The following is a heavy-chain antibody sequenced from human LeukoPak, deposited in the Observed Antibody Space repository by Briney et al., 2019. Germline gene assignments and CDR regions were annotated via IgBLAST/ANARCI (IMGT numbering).Heavy chain of an antibody. CDR3: TRNRLYCSSTSCYRYYYMDV. D-gene: IGHD2-2*01. J-gene: IGHJ6*03. CDR1: GGSFSGYY. V-gene: IGHV4-34*01. Sequence: SETLPLTCAVYGGSFSGYYWSRIRQPPGKGLEWIGEINHSGSTNYNPSLKSRVTISVDTSKNQFSLKLSSVTAADTAVYYCTRNRLYCSSTSCYRYYYMDVWGKGTTVTVSS. CDR2: INHSGST.